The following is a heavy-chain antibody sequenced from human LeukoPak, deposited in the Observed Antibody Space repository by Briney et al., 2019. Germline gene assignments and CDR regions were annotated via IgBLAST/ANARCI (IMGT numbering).Heavy chain of an antibody. CDR1: GDSITRSSYY. V-gene: IGHV4-39*01. J-gene: IGHJ5*02. D-gene: IGHD3-3*01. Sequence: SETLSLTCTVSGDSITRSSYYWGWIRQPPGKGLEYIGHVYYSGNTYSNSSLKSRVTISVDTSKSQLSLSLSSLTAADTAVYYCGRLVSFDRFRAEWLFDHWGQGKLVVVSS. CDR2: VYYSGNT. CDR3: GRLVSFDRFRAEWLFDH.